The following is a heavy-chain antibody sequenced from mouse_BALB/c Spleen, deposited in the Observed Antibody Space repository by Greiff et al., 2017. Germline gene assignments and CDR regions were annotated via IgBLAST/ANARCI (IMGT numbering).Heavy chain of an antibody. D-gene: IGHD1-2*01. V-gene: IGHV2-9*02. CDR1: GFSLTSYG. CDR3: ARDETNYYGYDAMDY. CDR2: IWAGGST. J-gene: IGHJ4*01. Sequence: VMLVESGPGLVAPSQSLSITCTVSGFSLTSYGVHWVRQPPGKGLEWLGVIWAGGSTNYNSALMSRLSISKDNSKSQVFLKMNSLQTDDTAMYYWARDETNYYGYDAMDYWGQGTSVTVSA.